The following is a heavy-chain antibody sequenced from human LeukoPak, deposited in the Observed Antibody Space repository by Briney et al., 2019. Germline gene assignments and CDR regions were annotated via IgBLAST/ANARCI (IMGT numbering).Heavy chain of an antibody. D-gene: IGHD2-15*01. V-gene: IGHV1-69*04. CDR1: GGTFSNYA. CDR3: ARDEVVVAALYGMDV. CDR2: IIPILGIA. Sequence: SVKVSCKASGGTFSNYAISWVRQAPGQGLEWMGRIIPILGIANYAQKFQGRVTITADKSTSTAYMELSSLRSEDTAVYYCARDEVVVAALYGMDVWGQGTTVTVSS. J-gene: IGHJ6*02.